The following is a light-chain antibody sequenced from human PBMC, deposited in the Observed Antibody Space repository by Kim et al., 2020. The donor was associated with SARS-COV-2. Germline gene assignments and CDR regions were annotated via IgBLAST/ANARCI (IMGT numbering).Light chain of an antibody. CDR2: DAS. V-gene: IGKV3-11*01. CDR1: QSVSNY. CDR3: QQRADWSPLT. Sequence: EIVLTQSPATLSFSPGERATLSCRASQSVSNYLAWYQQKPGQAPRLLVYDASTRATGIPARFSGNGSGTDFTLTISSLEPEDFAVYYCQQRADWSPLTFGGGTKVDIK. J-gene: IGKJ4*01.